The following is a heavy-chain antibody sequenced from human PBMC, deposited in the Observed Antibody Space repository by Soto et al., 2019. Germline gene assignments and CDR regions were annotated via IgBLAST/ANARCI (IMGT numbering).Heavy chain of an antibody. CDR3: AKVSRKGSAIDFDY. CDR1: GYTFSNYD. Sequence: QVQLVQSGAELKKPGASVKVSCKASGYTFSNYDMNWVRQATGQGPEWIGWVNPNNGDTGYAQKLQGRVTLTTDISTTTASMELTSLRSEATAIYYCAKVSRKGSAIDFDYWGQGTLITVSS. V-gene: IGHV1-8*01. J-gene: IGHJ4*02. CDR2: VNPNNGDT. D-gene: IGHD3-10*01.